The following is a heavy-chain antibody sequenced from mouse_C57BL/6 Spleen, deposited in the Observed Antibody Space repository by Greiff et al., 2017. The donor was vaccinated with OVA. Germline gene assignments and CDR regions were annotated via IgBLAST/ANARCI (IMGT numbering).Heavy chain of an antibody. D-gene: IGHD1-1*01. CDR2: ISYSGST. Sequence: EVKLMESGPGMVKPSQSLSLTCTVTGYSITSGYDWHWIRHFPGNKLEWMGYISYSGSTNYNPSLKSRISITHDTSKNHFFLKLNSVTTEDTATYYCAREYYYGSSYGYFDVWGTGTTVTVSS. V-gene: IGHV3-1*01. CDR1: GYSITSGYD. CDR3: AREYYYGSSYGYFDV. J-gene: IGHJ1*03.